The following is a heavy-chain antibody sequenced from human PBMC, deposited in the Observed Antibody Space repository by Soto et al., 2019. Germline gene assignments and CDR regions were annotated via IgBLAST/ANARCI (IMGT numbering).Heavy chain of an antibody. CDR3: EKHPPYGPLDH. CDR2: IYYSENT. CDR1: GGSISSSSNH. D-gene: IGHD4-17*01. Sequence: SETLSLTCTVSGGSISSSSNHWGWIRQPPGKGLEWIGNIYYSENTYYNPSLKSRVTISVDTSKNQFSLRLTSVTAADTAVYYCEKHPPYGPLDHWGQGTLVTVSS. J-gene: IGHJ4*02. V-gene: IGHV4-39*01.